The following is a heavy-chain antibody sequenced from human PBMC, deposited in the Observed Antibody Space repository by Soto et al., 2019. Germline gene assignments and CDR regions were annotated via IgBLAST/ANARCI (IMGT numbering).Heavy chain of an antibody. D-gene: IGHD2-2*02. V-gene: IGHV4-59*08. J-gene: IGHJ5*02. CDR3: ARLFDPNIVVVPAAIFGVWFDP. CDR2: IYYSGST. Sequence: SEILSLTCTVSGGSISSYYWSWIRQPPGKGLEWIGYIYYSGSTNYNPSLKSRVTISVDTSKNQFSLRLSSVTAADTAVYYCARLFDPNIVVVPAAIFGVWFDPWGQGTLVPVSS. CDR1: GGSISSYY.